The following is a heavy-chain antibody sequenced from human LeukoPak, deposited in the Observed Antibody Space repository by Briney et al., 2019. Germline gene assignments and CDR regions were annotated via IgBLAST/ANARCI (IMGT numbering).Heavy chain of an antibody. CDR3: ARGDTAMALYYFDY. CDR2: IIPIFGTA. Sequence: SVKVSCKASGGTFSSYAISWVRQAPGQGLEWMGGIIPIFGTANYAQKFQGRVTITADKSTSTAYMELSSLRSEDTAVYYCARGDTAMALYYFDYWGQGTLVTVPS. J-gene: IGHJ4*02. V-gene: IGHV1-69*06. D-gene: IGHD5-18*01. CDR1: GGTFSSYA.